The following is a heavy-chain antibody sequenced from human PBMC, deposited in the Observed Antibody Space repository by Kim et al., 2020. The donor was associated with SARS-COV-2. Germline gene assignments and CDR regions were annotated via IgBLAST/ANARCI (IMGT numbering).Heavy chain of an antibody. CDR3: ARSGRGTDDAFDI. J-gene: IGHJ3*02. CDR2: IIPIFGTA. V-gene: IGHV1-69*13. Sequence: SVKVSCKASGGTFSSYAISWVRQAPGQGLEWMGGIIPIFGTANYAQKFQGRVTLTADESTSTAYMELSRLRSEDTAVYYCARSGRGTDDAFDIWGQGTMVTVSS. D-gene: IGHD3-10*01. CDR1: GGTFSSYA.